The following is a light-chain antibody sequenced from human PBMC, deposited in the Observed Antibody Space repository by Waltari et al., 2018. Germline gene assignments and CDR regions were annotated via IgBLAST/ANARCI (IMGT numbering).Light chain of an antibody. CDR2: AVT. J-gene: IGLJ3*02. V-gene: IGLV2-14*03. Sequence: QSALTQPASVSGSPGQSITISCTPTSSDIDSSNYPLCYHHPPGKAPQPLIYAVTKRPSGVSNRFSGSKSGNTASLTISGLQGEDEADYYCSSHTSSSTLVFGGGTRLTVL. CDR3: SSHTSSSTLV. CDR1: SSDIDSSNY.